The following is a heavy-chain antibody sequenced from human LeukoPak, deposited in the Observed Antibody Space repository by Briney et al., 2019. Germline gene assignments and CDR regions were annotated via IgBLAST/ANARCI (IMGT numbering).Heavy chain of an antibody. CDR2: ISGSGGST. D-gene: IGHD3-9*01. Sequence: GGSLRLSCAASGFTFSSYAMSWVRQAPGKGLEWVSAISGSGGSTYYADSVKGRFTISRDNSKNTLYLQMNSLRAEDAAVYYCAKVRGSYDILTGYFDYWGQGTLVTVSS. CDR3: AKVRGSYDILTGYFDY. J-gene: IGHJ4*02. V-gene: IGHV3-23*01. CDR1: GFTFSSYA.